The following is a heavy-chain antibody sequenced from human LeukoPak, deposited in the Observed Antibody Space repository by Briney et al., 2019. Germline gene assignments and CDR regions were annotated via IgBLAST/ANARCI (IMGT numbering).Heavy chain of an antibody. CDR3: APRSTARDYYYGMDV. CDR2: ISGSGGST. CDR1: GLTFSSYA. V-gene: IGHV3-23*01. Sequence: GGSLRLSCAASGLTFSSYAMSWVRQAPGKGLEWVSAISGSGGSTYYADSVKGRFTISRDNSKNTLYLQMNSLRAEDTAVYYCAPRSTARDYYYGMDVWGQGTTVTVSS. J-gene: IGHJ6*02.